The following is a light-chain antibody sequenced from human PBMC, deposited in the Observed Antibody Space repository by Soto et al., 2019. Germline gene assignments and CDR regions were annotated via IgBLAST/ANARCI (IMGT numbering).Light chain of an antibody. J-gene: IGLJ3*02. Sequence: QSVLTQPPSVSGAPGQRVTISCGGGRNDIGTYNLVSWYQQHPGKAPKLIIYEGNKRPSGVSNRFSGSRSGNTASLTISGLQAEDEADYYCCSYTDGSSLLFGGGTKVTVL. CDR2: EGN. CDR3: CSYTDGSSLL. V-gene: IGLV2-23*01. CDR1: RNDIGTYNL.